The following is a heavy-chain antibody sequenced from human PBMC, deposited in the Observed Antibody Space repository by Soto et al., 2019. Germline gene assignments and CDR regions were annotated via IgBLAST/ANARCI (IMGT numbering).Heavy chain of an antibody. V-gene: IGHV4-59*01. CDR3: ARAAYNIDY. CDR1: GGSISSYY. D-gene: IGHD1-1*01. Sequence: QVQLQESGPGLVKPSETLSLTCTVSGGSISSYYWNWIRQPPGKGLEWIGYIQYPGSTNYNPSLKSRVAMSVDTSKNQFSLKLSSVPAADTALYYCARAAYNIDYWGQGTLVTVSS. J-gene: IGHJ4*02. CDR2: IQYPGST.